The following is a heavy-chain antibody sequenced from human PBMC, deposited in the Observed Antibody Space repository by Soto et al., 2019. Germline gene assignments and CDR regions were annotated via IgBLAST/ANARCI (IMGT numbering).Heavy chain of an antibody. CDR1: GFTFNTYG. Sequence: QVQLVESGGGVVQPGRSLGLSCAASGFTFNTYGMHWVRQAPGKGLEWVAAISYDGINKYYVDSVKGRFTISRDNSKNTLYVQMNSLRADDTALYYCARCPQPTRGIHWYFDLWGRGILVTVSS. J-gene: IGHJ2*01. V-gene: IGHV3-30*03. CDR3: ARCPQPTRGIHWYFDL. D-gene: IGHD1-26*01. CDR2: ISYDGINK.